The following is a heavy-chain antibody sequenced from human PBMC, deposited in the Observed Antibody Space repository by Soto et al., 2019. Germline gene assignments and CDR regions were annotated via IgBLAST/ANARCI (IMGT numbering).Heavy chain of an antibody. CDR2: INHIGSA. CDR1: GESFSGYI. Sequence: SETLSLTCAVSGESFSGYIWTWIRQTPVKGLRLIGQINHIGSASYNPSLKSRFTISLHTSNSQFSLELSSFTAADTSVYYCARSFVAAAGNWFDPWGQGTLVTVSS. J-gene: IGHJ5*02. CDR3: ARSFVAAAGNWFDP. V-gene: IGHV4-34*01. D-gene: IGHD6-13*01.